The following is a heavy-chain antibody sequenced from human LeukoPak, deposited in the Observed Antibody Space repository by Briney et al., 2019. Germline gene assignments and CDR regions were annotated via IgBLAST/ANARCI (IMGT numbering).Heavy chain of an antibody. D-gene: IGHD6-13*01. J-gene: IGHJ5*02. CDR3: ANEEYSSSWYGFEGFDP. CDR2: ISDSGGST. CDR1: GFTFTSYA. V-gene: IGHV3-23*01. Sequence: GGSLRLPCAASGFTFTSYAMSWVRQDPGKWLEWVSAISDSGGSTYYADSVKGRFTISRDNSKNTLYLQMKSLRAEDTAVYYCANEEYSSSWYGFEGFDPWGQGTLVTVSS.